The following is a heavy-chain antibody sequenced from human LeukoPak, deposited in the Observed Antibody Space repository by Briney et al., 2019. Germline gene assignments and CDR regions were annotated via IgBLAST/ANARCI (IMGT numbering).Heavy chain of an antibody. Sequence: GGSLRLSCAASGFTFSSYWMHWVRQAPGKGLVWVSRINSDGSSTSYADSVKGRFTISRDNAKNTLYLQMNSLRAEDTAVYYCARPGEYSANDAFDIWGQGTMVTVSS. D-gene: IGHD5-12*01. V-gene: IGHV3-74*01. CDR2: INSDGSST. CDR1: GFTFSSYW. CDR3: ARPGEYSANDAFDI. J-gene: IGHJ3*02.